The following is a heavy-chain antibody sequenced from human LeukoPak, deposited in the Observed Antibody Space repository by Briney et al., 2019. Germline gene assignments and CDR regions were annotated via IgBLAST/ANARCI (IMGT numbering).Heavy chain of an antibody. V-gene: IGHV4-34*01. CDR3: ASGTGAFDY. CDR1: GGSFMGYY. D-gene: IGHD7-27*01. J-gene: IGHJ4*02. Sequence: SETLSLTCAANGGSFMGYYWSWIRQPPGKGLEWIGEINHSGSTNYNPSLKSRVTISVDTSKNQFSLKLSSVTAADTAVYYCASGTGAFDYWGQGTLVTVSS. CDR2: INHSGST.